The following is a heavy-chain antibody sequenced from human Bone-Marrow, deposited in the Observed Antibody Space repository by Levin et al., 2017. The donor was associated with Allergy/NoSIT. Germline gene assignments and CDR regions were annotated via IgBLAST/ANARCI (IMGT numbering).Heavy chain of an antibody. D-gene: IGHD6-13*01. CDR3: ARERLSSWGIDS. CDR2: ISYDGSND. Sequence: GESLKISCAASGFTFSSYGMHWVRQAPGKGLDWVAFISYDGSNDHYADSVKGRFSISRDNSKDTLFLQMNSLRGDDTAIYYCARERLSSWGIDSWGQGTVVTVSS. CDR1: GFTFSSYG. J-gene: IGHJ4*02. V-gene: IGHV3-30*03.